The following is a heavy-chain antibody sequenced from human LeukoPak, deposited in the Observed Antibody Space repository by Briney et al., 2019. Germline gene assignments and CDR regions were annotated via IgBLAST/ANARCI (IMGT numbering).Heavy chain of an antibody. D-gene: IGHD3-16*01. Sequence: GGSLRLSCAASGFTFSSYWMSWVRQAPGKGLEWVANIKQDGSEKYYVDSVKGRFTISRDNSKNTLYLQMSSLRAEDTAVYYCARDGGPGGAFDVWGQGTLVTVSS. V-gene: IGHV3-7*01. CDR3: ARDGGPGGAFDV. J-gene: IGHJ3*01. CDR2: IKQDGSEK. CDR1: GFTFSSYW.